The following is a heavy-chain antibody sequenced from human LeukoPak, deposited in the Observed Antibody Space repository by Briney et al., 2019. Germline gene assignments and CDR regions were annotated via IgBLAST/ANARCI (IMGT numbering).Heavy chain of an antibody. J-gene: IGHJ4*02. V-gene: IGHV4-39*07. CDR2: IYYTGHN. D-gene: IGHD1-26*01. CDR1: GGSVNSSTYY. Sequence: PSETLSLTCSGSGGSVNSSTYYWRWLRQPPGKGLEWIASIYYTGHNYDNPSLKSRVTISVDTSKKQFSLKLSSVTAADTAVYYCARDFSSQYGGRYLDYWAREPWSPSPQ. CDR3: ARDFSSQYGGRYLDY.